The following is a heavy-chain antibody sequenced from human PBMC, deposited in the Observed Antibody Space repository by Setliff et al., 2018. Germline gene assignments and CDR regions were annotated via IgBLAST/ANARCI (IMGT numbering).Heavy chain of an antibody. CDR1: GGSISSSSYY. Sequence: SETLSLTCTVSGGSISSSSYYWGWIRQPPGKGLEWIGSIYYSGSTYYNPSLKSRVTISVDTSKNQFSLKLSSVTAADTAVYYCARLKSRNWGLWYFDLWGRGTLVTVSS. CDR3: ARLKSRNWGLWYFDL. J-gene: IGHJ2*01. CDR2: IYYSGST. D-gene: IGHD7-27*01. V-gene: IGHV4-39*01.